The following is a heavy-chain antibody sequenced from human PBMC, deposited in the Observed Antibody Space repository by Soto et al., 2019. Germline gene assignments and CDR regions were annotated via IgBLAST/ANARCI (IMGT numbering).Heavy chain of an antibody. Sequence: GASVKVSCKASGDTFTSYDINWARQATGQGLEWMGWMNPNSGNTGYAQKFQGRVTMTRNTSISTAYMELSSLRSEDTAVYYCARGRADFYYYYMDVWGKGTTVTVSS. CDR1: GDTFTSYD. D-gene: IGHD3-3*01. V-gene: IGHV1-8*01. CDR3: ARGRADFYYYYMDV. J-gene: IGHJ6*03. CDR2: MNPNSGNT.